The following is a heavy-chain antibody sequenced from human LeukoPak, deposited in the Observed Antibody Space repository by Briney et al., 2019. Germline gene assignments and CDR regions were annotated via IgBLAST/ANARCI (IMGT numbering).Heavy chain of an antibody. D-gene: IGHD4-17*01. CDR3: ARYDYGDYGLGRD. CDR1: EFTFSSYS. J-gene: IGHJ4*02. V-gene: IGHV3-21*01. CDR2: ISSSSSYI. Sequence: GGSLRLSCAASEFTFSSYSMNWVRQAPGKGLEWVSSISSSSSYIYYADSVKGRFTISRDNAKNSLYLQMNSLRAEDTAVYYCARYDYGDYGLGRDWGQGTLVTVSS.